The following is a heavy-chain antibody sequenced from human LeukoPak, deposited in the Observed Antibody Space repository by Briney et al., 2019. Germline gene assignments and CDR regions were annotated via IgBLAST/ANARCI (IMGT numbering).Heavy chain of an antibody. D-gene: IGHD5-12*01. CDR3: AKEPTSGREPTSGRPLDY. J-gene: IGHJ4*02. CDR1: GGSISGYF. V-gene: IGHV4-4*07. Sequence: SETLSLTCTVSGGSISGYFWSWIRQPAGKGLEWIGRIYSSGSNNYNPSLKSRVTMSLDTSKNHLSLNLSSVTAADTAVYYCAKEPTSGREPTSGRPLDYWGQGTLVTVSS. CDR2: IYSSGSN.